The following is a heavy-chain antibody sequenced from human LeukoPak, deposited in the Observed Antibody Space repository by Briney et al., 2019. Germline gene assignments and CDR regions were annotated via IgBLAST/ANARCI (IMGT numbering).Heavy chain of an antibody. CDR3: ARGGIFNYFDY. CDR2: ISSSGSTT. J-gene: IGHJ4*02. CDR1: GLIFSDYY. D-gene: IGHD3-3*01. V-gene: IGHV3-11*04. Sequence: GGSLRLSXSASGLIFSDYYMSWIRQAPGKGLEWVSYISSSGSTTYYADSVKGRFTISRDNTKNSLYLQMNSLRAEDTAVYYCARGGIFNYFDYWGRGTLVTVSS.